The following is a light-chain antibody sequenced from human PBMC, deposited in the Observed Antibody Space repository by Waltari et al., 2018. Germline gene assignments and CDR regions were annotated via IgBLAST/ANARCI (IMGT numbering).Light chain of an antibody. Sequence: EIMLTQSPGTLSLSPGERATLSCRASQSISRFLAWYQQKPGQAPRLRIYDASTRATGIPDRFSGSGSGTDFSLTISRLEPEDIAVYYCQKYGSLPATFGQGTKVEIK. V-gene: IGKV3-20*01. J-gene: IGKJ1*01. CDR1: QSISRF. CDR3: QKYGSLPAT. CDR2: DAS.